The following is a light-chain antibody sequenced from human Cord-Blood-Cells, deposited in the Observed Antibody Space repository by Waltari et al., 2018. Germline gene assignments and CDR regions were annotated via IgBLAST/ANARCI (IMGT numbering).Light chain of an antibody. CDR2: AES. V-gene: IGKV1-12*01. Sequence: DIQMTQSPSSVPASVGDRVTITCRTRQGISSWLAWDKQKPGKAPKLLIYAESSLQSGVPARFSGSGSGTDFTLTSSSLQPEDFGTYYCQQANSLPLTFGGGTKVEIK. J-gene: IGKJ4*01. CDR3: QQANSLPLT. CDR1: QGISSW.